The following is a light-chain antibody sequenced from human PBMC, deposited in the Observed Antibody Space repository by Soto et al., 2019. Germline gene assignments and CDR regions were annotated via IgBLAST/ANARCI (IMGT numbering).Light chain of an antibody. CDR2: GAS. CDR3: QESYSTPLT. CDR1: QSISRY. V-gene: IGKV1-39*01. Sequence: QKTQSPSTLPASVGDSITVTCRTSQSISRYLNWYQQKPGRAPKLLIYGASTLESGVPSRFSGSGSGTDFTLTINNLQPEDFASYFCQESYSTPLTFGGGTKVDIK. J-gene: IGKJ4*01.